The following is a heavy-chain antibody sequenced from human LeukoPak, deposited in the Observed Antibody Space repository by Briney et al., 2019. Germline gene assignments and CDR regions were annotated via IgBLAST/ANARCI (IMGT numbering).Heavy chain of an antibody. CDR3: ARDRAAAGPLDP. J-gene: IGHJ5*02. CDR1: GYTFTGYY. D-gene: IGHD6-13*01. CDR2: INPNSGGT. V-gene: IGHV1-2*06. Sequence: ASVKVSCKASGYTFTGYYMHWVRQAPGQGLEWMGRINPNSGGTNYAQKFQVRVTMTRDTSISTAYMELSRLRSDDTAVYYCARDRAAAGPLDPWGQGTLVTVSS.